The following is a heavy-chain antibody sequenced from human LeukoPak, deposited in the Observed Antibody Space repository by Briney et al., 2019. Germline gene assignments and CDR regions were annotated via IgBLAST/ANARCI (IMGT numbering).Heavy chain of an antibody. J-gene: IGHJ4*02. D-gene: IGHD6-19*01. CDR2: TSGSGGST. CDR1: GFTLSSYS. V-gene: IGHV3-21*01. Sequence: GGSLRLSCAASGFTLSSYSMNWVRQTPGKGLEWVSATSGSGGSTYYADSVKGRFTISRDNAKNSLYLQMNSLRAEDTAVYYCARAIIKWLVPMDYWGQGTLVTVSS. CDR3: ARAIIKWLVPMDY.